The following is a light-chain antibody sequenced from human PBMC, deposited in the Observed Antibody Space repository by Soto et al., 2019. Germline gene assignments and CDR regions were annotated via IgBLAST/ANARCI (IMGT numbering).Light chain of an antibody. V-gene: IGKV1-39*01. CDR1: QNISSH. J-gene: IGKJ2*01. CDR2: AAS. Sequence: DIQMTQSPSSLSAFIGDRVTITCRTSQNISSHLNWYHQKPGKAPNLLIYAASSLQSGVPSGFSGSGSGTDFTLTITSLPPDDFATYYCQQSFSIPYTFGQGTKLQIK. CDR3: QQSFSIPYT.